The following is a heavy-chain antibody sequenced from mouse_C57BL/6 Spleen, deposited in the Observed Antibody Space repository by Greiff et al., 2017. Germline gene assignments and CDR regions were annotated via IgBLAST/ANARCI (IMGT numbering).Heavy chain of an antibody. CDR2: IDPSDSYT. D-gene: IGHD1-1*01. Sequence: QVQLQQPGAELVRPGTSVKLSCKASGYTFTSYWMHWVKQRPGQGLEWIGVIDPSDSYTNYNQKFKGKATLTVDTSSSTAYMQLSSLTSEDSAVYYCAGSSYAMDYWGQGTSGTVSS. V-gene: IGHV1-59*01. CDR1: GYTFTSYW. CDR3: AGSSYAMDY. J-gene: IGHJ4*01.